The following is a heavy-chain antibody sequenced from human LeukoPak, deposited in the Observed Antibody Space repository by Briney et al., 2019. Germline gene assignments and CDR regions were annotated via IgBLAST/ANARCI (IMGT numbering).Heavy chain of an antibody. CDR2: ISGSGSGT. D-gene: IGHD4-23*01. V-gene: IGHV3-23*01. J-gene: IGHJ4*02. Sequence: GVSLRLSCAASGFTFSSYAMTWVRQAPGKGLEWVSGISGSGSGTYYADSVKGRSTISRDNSKTTLYLQMNSLRAEDTALYYCVKYTGNSILVRFDYWGQGTLVTVSS. CDR3: VKYTGNSILVRFDY. CDR1: GFTFSSYA.